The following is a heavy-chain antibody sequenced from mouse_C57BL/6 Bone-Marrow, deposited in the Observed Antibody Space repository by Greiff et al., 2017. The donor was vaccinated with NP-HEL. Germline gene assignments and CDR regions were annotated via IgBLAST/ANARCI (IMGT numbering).Heavy chain of an antibody. D-gene: IGHD2-3*01. CDR3: AIDGYYRGAMDY. CDR2: IDPSDSYT. Sequence: VKLQQPGAELVRPGTSVKLSCKASGYTFTSYWMHWVKQRPGQGLEWIGVIDPSDSYTNYNQKFKGKATLTVDTSSSTAYMQLSSLTSEDSAVYYCAIDGYYRGAMDYWGQGTSVTVSS. CDR1: GYTFTSYW. V-gene: IGHV1-59*01. J-gene: IGHJ4*01.